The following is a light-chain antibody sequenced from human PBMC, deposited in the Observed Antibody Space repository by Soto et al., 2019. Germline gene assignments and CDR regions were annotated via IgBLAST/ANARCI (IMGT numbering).Light chain of an antibody. J-gene: IGLJ1*01. CDR3: NSYTSSNTYV. CDR1: HNHVVGYNY. V-gene: IGLV2-14*01. CDR2: DVS. Sequence: SVLTQPAPLSGAPGQSITLSSPGSHNHVVGYNYVSWYQQHPGKAPKLMIYDVSNRPSGISDRFSGSKSGNTASLTISGLQAEDEADYYCNSYTSSNTYVFGTGTKVTVL.